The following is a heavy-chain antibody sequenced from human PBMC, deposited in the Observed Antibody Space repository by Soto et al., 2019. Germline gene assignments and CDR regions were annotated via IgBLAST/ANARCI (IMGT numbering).Heavy chain of an antibody. J-gene: IGHJ4*02. CDR3: ARAGILTGLDY. CDR2: IYYSGST. Sequence: TSETLSLTCTVSGGSISSYYWSWIRQPPGKGLEWIGYIYYSGSTNYNPSLKSRVTISVDTSKNQFSLKLSSVTAADTAVYYCARAGILTGLDYWGQGTLVTAPQ. D-gene: IGHD3-9*01. V-gene: IGHV4-59*01. CDR1: GGSISSYY.